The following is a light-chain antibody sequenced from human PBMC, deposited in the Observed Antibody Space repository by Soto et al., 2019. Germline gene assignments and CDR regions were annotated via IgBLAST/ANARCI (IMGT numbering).Light chain of an antibody. CDR3: QQYNSYSYP. Sequence: DIQMTQSPSTLSAPVGDRVTITCRASQSISSWLAWYHQKPGEAPKLLIYKTSSWESGVPSRFSGNESGTEFTLTISSLQPDDFVTYYCQQYNSYSYPFGQGTKLEIK. CDR2: KTS. J-gene: IGKJ2*01. CDR1: QSISSW. V-gene: IGKV1-5*03.